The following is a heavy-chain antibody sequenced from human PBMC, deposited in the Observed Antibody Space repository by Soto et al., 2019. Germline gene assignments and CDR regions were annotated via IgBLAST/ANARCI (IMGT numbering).Heavy chain of an antibody. J-gene: IGHJ3*01. CDR1: GFTFSSYS. V-gene: IGHV3-21*01. D-gene: IGHD3-16*01. CDR2: ISSSSSYI. Sequence: GGSLRLSCAASGFTFSSYSMNWVRQAPGKGLEWVSSISSSSSYIYYADSVKGRFTISRDNAKNSLYLQMNSLRAEDTAVYYCAGVGGGSHLLHAFNFWGKGTRVTVSS. CDR3: AGVGGGSHLLHAFNF.